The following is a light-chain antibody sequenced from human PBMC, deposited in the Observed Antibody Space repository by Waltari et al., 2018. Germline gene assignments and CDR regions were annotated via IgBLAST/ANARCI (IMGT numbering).Light chain of an antibody. CDR1: SSNIGSNT. Sequence: QSVLTQPPSASGTPGQRVTISCSGSSSNIGSNTVNWYQQLPGTAPKLLLYSHNQRPSGVPDRFSGSQSGTSASLAISGLQSEDEADYYCAAWDDSLNGPVFGGGTKLTVL. J-gene: IGLJ2*01. CDR2: SHN. V-gene: IGLV1-44*01. CDR3: AAWDDSLNGPV.